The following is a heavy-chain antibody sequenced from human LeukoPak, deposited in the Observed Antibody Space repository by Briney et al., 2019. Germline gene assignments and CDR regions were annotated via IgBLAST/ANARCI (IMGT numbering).Heavy chain of an antibody. J-gene: IGHJ4*02. Sequence: GASVKVSCKASGYTFTTYNINWVRQAPGQGLEWMGWMHPDNGNTGYAQKFQGRVTMTRNTSITTAYMELRSLRSDDTAVYYCANSQERSFGELYHWGQGTLVTVSS. V-gene: IGHV1-8*02. CDR2: MHPDNGNT. D-gene: IGHD3-10*01. CDR3: ANSQERSFGELYH. CDR1: GYTFTTYN.